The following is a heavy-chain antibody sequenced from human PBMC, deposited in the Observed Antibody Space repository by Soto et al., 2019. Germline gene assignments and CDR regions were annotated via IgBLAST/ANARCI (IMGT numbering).Heavy chain of an antibody. V-gene: IGHV4-39*01. CDR1: GGSISSGTYF. CDR3: ARYYYYYGMDV. CDR2: IYYSGST. Sequence: SETLSLTCTVSGGSISSGTYFWGWIRQPPGKGLDWIGSIYYSGSTYYNPSLKGRVTISVDTSKNQFSLKLSSVTAADTAVYYCARYYYYYGMDVWGQGTTVTAP. J-gene: IGHJ6*02.